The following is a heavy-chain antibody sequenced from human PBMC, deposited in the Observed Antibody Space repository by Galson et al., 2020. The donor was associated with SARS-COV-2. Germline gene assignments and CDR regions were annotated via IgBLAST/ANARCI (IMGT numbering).Heavy chain of an antibody. V-gene: IGHV4-39*01. J-gene: IGHJ1*01. CDR2: IYHSGST. Sequence: SETLSLTCTVSGGSISSSTYYWGWIRQPPGKGLEWIGNIYHSGSTYYNPSLKRRVTISVDSSKNQFSLKLSSVTAADTAVYYCAILVGAYCGGDCSSGYFQHWGQGTLVIVSS. D-gene: IGHD2-21*02. CDR1: GGSISSSTYY. CDR3: AILVGAYCGGDCSSGYFQH.